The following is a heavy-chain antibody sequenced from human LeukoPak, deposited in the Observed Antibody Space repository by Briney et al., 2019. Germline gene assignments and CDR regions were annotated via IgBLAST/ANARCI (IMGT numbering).Heavy chain of an antibody. CDR3: AKVEWPDAFSI. J-gene: IGHJ3*02. CDR1: GGSISSYY. Sequence: SETLSLTCTVSGGSISSYYWSWIRQPPGKGLEWIGYIYYSGSTNYNPSLKSRVTISVDTSKNQFSLKLSSVTAADTAVYYCAKVEWPDAFSIWGQGTMVTVSS. CDR2: IYYSGST. D-gene: IGHD3-3*01. V-gene: IGHV4-59*08.